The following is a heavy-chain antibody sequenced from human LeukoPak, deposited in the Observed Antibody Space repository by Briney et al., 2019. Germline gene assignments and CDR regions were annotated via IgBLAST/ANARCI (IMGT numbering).Heavy chain of an antibody. J-gene: IGHJ4*02. CDR3: AKDRKRAYYDILTGYSSFDY. Sequence: GGSLRLSCAASGFTFDDYAMHWVRQAPGKGLEWVSGISWNSGSIGYADSVKGRFTISRDNAKNSLYLQMNSLRAEDTALYYCAKDRKRAYYDILTGYSSFDYWGQGTLVTVSP. CDR1: GFTFDDYA. D-gene: IGHD3-9*01. V-gene: IGHV3-9*01. CDR2: ISWNSGSI.